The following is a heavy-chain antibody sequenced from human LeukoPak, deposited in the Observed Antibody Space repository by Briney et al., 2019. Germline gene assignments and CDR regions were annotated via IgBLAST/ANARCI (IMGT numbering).Heavy chain of an antibody. D-gene: IGHD1-20*01. J-gene: IGHJ4*02. V-gene: IGHV3-74*01. CDR3: LRDLNWSLDQ. CDR1: GLTFSSYA. CDR2: IKSDGITI. Sequence: PGGSLRLSCAASGLTFSSYAMSWVRQAPGKGLVWVSRIKSDGITITYADSVKGRFTISRDNAKNTLYLQMNSLRAEDTAVYYCLRDLNWSLDQWGQGTLVTVSS.